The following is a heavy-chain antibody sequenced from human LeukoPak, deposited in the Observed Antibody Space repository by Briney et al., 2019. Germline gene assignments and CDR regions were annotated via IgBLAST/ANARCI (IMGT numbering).Heavy chain of an antibody. V-gene: IGHV3-23*01. Sequence: GGSLRLSCVASGFTFSNYAMIWVRQAPGRGPQWVSVISAGGVSLFSGSGSAAYYADSVGGRFTISRDNSKNTLYLQMNSLRADDTAVYYCAKDGRYCSSNTCYQYFDSWGQGALVTVSS. CDR2: ISAGGVSLFSGSGSAA. CDR3: AKDGRYCSSNTCYQYFDS. CDR1: GFTFSNYA. D-gene: IGHD2-2*01. J-gene: IGHJ4*02.